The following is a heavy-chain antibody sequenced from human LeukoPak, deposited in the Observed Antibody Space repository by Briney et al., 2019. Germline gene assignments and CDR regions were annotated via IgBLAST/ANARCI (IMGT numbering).Heavy chain of an antibody. J-gene: IGHJ4*02. CDR1: GGSFSGYY. Sequence: SETLSLTCAVYGGSFSGYYWSWIRQPPGKGLEWIGEINHSGSTNHNPSLKSRVTISVDTSKNQFSLKLSSVTAADTAVYYCARAPYYYGSGSQRSFDYWGQGTLVTVSS. CDR3: ARAPYYYGSGSQRSFDY. V-gene: IGHV4-34*01. CDR2: INHSGST. D-gene: IGHD3-10*01.